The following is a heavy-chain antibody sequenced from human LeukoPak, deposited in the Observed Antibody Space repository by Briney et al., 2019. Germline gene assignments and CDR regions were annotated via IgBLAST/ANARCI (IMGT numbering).Heavy chain of an antibody. V-gene: IGHV5-51*01. CDR3: ARLYYYDSSGYYPFDY. Sequence: GESLKSSCKGSGYRFTSYWIGWVRQMPGKGLEWMGIIYPGDSDTRYSPSFQGQVTISADKSISTAYLQWSSLKASDTAMYYCARLYYYDSSGYYPFDYWGQGTLVTVSS. D-gene: IGHD3-22*01. CDR1: GYRFTSYW. CDR2: IYPGDSDT. J-gene: IGHJ4*02.